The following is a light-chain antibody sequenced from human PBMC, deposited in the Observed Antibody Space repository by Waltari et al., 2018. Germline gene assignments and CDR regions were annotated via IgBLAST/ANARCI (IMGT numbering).Light chain of an antibody. CDR2: EVT. V-gene: IGLV2-18*02. CDR1: DSSVGFDHR. J-gene: IGLJ3*02. CDR3: SSYTTSATWV. Sequence: QSALTQPPSVSASPGQSVTLSCAATDSSVGFDHRLPWYQQPPGTAPKLIIYEVTNRPSGVPDRFSGSKSGNTASLTISGLQTEDEADYYCSSYTTSATWVFGGGTKLTVL.